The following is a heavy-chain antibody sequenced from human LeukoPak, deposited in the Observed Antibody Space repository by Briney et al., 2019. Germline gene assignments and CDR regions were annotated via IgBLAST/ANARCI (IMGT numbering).Heavy chain of an antibody. J-gene: IGHJ4*02. CDR1: GFTFRSHA. CDR3: AKRSGYCSLISCSHLFDS. Sequence: GTSLRLSCVASGFTFRSHAMSWVRPAPGKGLEWVSSTSGSGDITDYADSVKGRFTISRDNSKNTLYLQMTSLRAEDTAVYYCAKRSGYCSLISCSHLFDSWGQGTLVTVSS. CDR2: TSGSGDIT. D-gene: IGHD2-2*01. V-gene: IGHV3-23*01.